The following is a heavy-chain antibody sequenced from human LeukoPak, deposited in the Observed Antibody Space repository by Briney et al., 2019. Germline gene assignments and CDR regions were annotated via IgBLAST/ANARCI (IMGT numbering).Heavy chain of an antibody. J-gene: IGHJ4*02. Sequence: PGGSLRLSYAASGFTFSSYAMSWVRQAPGKGLEWVSAISGSGGSTYYADSVKGRFTISRDNSKNTLYLQMNSLRAEDTAVYYCAKRLAYSSSWYYFDYWGQGTLVTVSS. D-gene: IGHD6-13*01. V-gene: IGHV3-23*01. CDR3: AKRLAYSSSWYYFDY. CDR1: GFTFSSYA. CDR2: ISGSGGST.